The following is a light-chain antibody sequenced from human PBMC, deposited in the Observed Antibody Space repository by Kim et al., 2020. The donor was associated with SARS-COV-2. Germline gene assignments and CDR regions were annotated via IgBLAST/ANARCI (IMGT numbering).Light chain of an antibody. CDR3: LLYHGGVWV. CDR1: PGAVTSGYH. CDR2: TAR. J-gene: IGLJ3*02. V-gene: IGLV7-43*01. Sequence: PGRTVTLSSASTPGAVTSGYHSNWVQLKPGQAPRSLILTARGRHSWTPARFSGSLLGGNAALTLSGVQPEDEAHYYCLLYHGGVWVFGGGTKLTVL.